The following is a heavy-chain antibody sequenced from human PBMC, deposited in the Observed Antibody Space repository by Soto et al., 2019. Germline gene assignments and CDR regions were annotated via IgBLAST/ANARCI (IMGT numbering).Heavy chain of an antibody. V-gene: IGHV6-1*01. CDR2: TYYRSKWST. CDR3: TRALSGSYDH. D-gene: IGHD1-26*01. CDR1: GDSVSSKSAA. J-gene: IGHJ5*02. Sequence: HSQTLSLTCAISGDSVSSKSAAWNWIRQSPSRGLEWLGRTYYRSKWSTDYAISVKSRITINPDTSKSQFSLQLKSVTPEDTAVYYCTRALSGSYDHWGQGTLVTVSS.